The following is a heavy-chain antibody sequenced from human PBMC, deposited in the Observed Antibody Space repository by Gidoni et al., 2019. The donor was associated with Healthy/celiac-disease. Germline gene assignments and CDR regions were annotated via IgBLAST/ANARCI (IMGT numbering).Heavy chain of an antibody. CDR3: AKVYSSSSYYYYYYMDV. D-gene: IGHD6-6*01. J-gene: IGHJ6*03. CDR2: IRYDGSNK. CDR1: GFTFSSYG. Sequence: QVQLVESGGGVVQPGGSLRLSCAASGFTFSSYGMHWVRQAPGKGLEWVAFIRYDGSNKYYADSVKGRFTISRDNSKNTLYLQMNSLRAEDTAVYYCAKVYSSSSYYYYYYMDVWGKGTTVTVSS. V-gene: IGHV3-30*02.